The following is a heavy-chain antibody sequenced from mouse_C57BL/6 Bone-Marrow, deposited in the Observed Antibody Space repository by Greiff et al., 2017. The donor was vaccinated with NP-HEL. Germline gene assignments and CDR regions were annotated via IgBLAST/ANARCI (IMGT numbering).Heavy chain of an antibody. CDR2: IYPRSGST. CDR1: GYTFTSYG. V-gene: IGHV1-81*01. J-gene: IGHJ2*01. CDR3: GHYYYGSSLDY. D-gene: IGHD1-1*01. Sequence: QVQLQQSGAELARPGASVKLSCKASGYTFTSYGISWVKQRTGQGLEWIGEIYPRSGSTYYNEKFKGKATLTADKSSSTAYMELRSLTSEDSAVYFCGHYYYGSSLDYWGQGTTLTVSS.